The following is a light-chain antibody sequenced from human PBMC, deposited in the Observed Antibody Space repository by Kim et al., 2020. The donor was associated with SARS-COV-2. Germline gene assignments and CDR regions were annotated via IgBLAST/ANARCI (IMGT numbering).Light chain of an antibody. CDR3: CSYAGSSSWV. CDR2: EGS. Sequence: GQSLTIACTGTSSDVGSYNLVSWYQQHPGKAPKRMIYEGSKRPSGVSNRFSGSKSGNTASLTISGLQAEDEADYYCCSYAGSSSWVFGGGTQLTVL. CDR1: SSDVGSYNL. V-gene: IGLV2-23*01. J-gene: IGLJ3*02.